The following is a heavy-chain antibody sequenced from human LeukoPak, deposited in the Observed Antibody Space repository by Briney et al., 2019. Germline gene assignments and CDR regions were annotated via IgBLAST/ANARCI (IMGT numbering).Heavy chain of an antibody. Sequence: ASVTVSFKASGYTFTSYYMHWVRQAPGQGLEWMGWINPNSGGTNYAQKFQGRVTMTRDTSISTAYMELSRLRSDDTAVYYCARGIHYDYVWGSYRYGPFDYWGQGTLVTVSS. CDR3: ARGIHYDYVWGSYRYGPFDY. CDR1: GYTFTSYY. D-gene: IGHD3-16*02. J-gene: IGHJ4*02. CDR2: INPNSGGT. V-gene: IGHV1-2*02.